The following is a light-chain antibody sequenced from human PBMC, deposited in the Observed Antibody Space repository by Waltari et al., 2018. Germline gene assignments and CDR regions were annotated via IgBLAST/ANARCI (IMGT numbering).Light chain of an antibody. CDR2: EVS. Sequence: QSALTQPASVSGSPGQSITFSCTGTSSDVGSYNLVSWYQQHPGKAPKLMIYEVSKWPSGGSNRFSGSKSGNTASLTISGLQAEDEADYYCCSYAGGAVIFGGGTKLTVL. J-gene: IGLJ2*01. CDR3: CSYAGGAVI. V-gene: IGLV2-23*02. CDR1: SSDVGSYNL.